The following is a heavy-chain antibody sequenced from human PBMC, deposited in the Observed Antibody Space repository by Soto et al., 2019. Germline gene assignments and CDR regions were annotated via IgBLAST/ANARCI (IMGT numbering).Heavy chain of an antibody. Sequence: SETLSLTCTVSGGSISSYYWRWIRQPPGKGLEWIGYIYYSGSTNYNPSLKSRVTISVDTSKNQFSLKLSSVTAADTAVYYCARAPIWNYYFDYWGQGTLVTVS. D-gene: IGHD1-7*01. V-gene: IGHV4-59*01. J-gene: IGHJ4*02. CDR1: GGSISSYY. CDR3: ARAPIWNYYFDY. CDR2: IYYSGST.